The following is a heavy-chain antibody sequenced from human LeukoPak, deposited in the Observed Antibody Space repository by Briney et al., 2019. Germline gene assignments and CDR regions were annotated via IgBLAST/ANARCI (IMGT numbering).Heavy chain of an antibody. D-gene: IGHD1-26*01. CDR3: ARKYSGTLGDY. Sequence: GGSLRLSCAASGFTFSIYGMNWVRQAPGKGLEWVSYISTGSSTIYYADSVKGRFTISRDNAKNSLYLQMNSLRAEDTAVYYCARKYSGTLGDYWGQGTLVTVSS. V-gene: IGHV3-48*01. CDR1: GFTFSIYG. CDR2: ISTGSSTI. J-gene: IGHJ4*02.